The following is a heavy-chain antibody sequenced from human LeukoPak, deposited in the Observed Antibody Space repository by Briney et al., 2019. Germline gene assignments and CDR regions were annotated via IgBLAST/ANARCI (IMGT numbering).Heavy chain of an antibody. CDR1: GYTFTGYY. V-gene: IGHV1-46*01. J-gene: IGHJ3*02. CDR3: ARNYYDSSGYGTFGAFDT. Sequence: ASVKVSCKASGYTFTGYYMHWVRQAPGQGLEWMGIINPSGGSTSYAQKFQGRVTMTRDTSTSTVYMELSSLRSEDTAVYYCARNYYDSSGYGTFGAFDTWGQGTMVTVSS. CDR2: INPSGGST. D-gene: IGHD3-22*01.